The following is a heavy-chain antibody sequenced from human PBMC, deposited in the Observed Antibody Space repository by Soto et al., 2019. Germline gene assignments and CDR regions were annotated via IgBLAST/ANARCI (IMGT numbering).Heavy chain of an antibody. V-gene: IGHV1-46*01. CDR2: INPSGGST. CDR1: GYTFTSYY. CDR3: ARDMSIAARRGVTGGY. J-gene: IGHJ4*02. D-gene: IGHD6-6*01. Sequence: GASVKVSCKASGYTFTSYYMHWVRQAPGQGLEWMGIINPSGGSTSYAQKFQGRVTMTRDTSTSTVYMELSSLRSEDTAVYYCARDMSIAARRGVTGGYWGQGTLVTVSS.